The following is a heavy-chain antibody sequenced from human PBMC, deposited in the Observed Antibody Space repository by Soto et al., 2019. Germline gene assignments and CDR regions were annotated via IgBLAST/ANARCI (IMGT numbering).Heavy chain of an antibody. J-gene: IGHJ4*02. CDR2: INHSGST. Sequence: PSETLSLTCAVYGGSFSGYYWSWIRQPPGKGLEWIGEINHSGSTNYNPSLKSRVTISVDTSKNQFSLKLSSVTAADTAVYYCARGATVTTTWGYWGQGTLVTVSS. D-gene: IGHD4-17*01. V-gene: IGHV4-34*01. CDR1: GGSFSGYY. CDR3: ARGATVTTTWGY.